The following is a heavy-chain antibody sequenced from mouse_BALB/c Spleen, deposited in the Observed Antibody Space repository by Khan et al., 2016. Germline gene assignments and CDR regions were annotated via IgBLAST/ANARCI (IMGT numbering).Heavy chain of an antibody. J-gene: IGHJ4*01. Sequence: QIQLVQSGPELKKPGETVKISCKASGYTFTSYGMNWVKQSPGKALKWMGWINTYTGEPTYADDFKGRFAFYLETSASTAYLQINNLKNEDTATXCRARPPSFTYTLAYWGQGTSVTVSS. D-gene: IGHD2-12*01. CDR1: GYTFTSYG. CDR2: INTYTGEP. CDR3: ARPPSFTYTLAY. V-gene: IGHV9-3-1*01.